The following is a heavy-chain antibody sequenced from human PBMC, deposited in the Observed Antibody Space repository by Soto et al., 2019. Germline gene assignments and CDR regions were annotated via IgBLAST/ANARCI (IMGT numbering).Heavy chain of an antibody. Sequence: QVQLVQSGAEVKKPGSSVKVSCKASGGTFSSYAISWVRQAPGQGLEWMGGIIPIFGTANYAQKFQGRVTITADESTSTAYMELSSLRSEDTAVYYCARYHESGIVVVTASRDYYYYGMDVWGQGTTVTVSS. V-gene: IGHV1-69*01. CDR1: GGTFSSYA. CDR3: ARYHESGIVVVTASRDYYYYGMDV. D-gene: IGHD2-21*02. J-gene: IGHJ6*02. CDR2: IIPIFGTA.